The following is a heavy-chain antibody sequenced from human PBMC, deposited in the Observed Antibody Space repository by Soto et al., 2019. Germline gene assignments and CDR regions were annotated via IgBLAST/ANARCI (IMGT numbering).Heavy chain of an antibody. CDR1: GGTFSSYA. V-gene: IGHV1-69*01. CDR3: ARDRGYCSGGSCLGWFDP. CDR2: IIPIFGTA. J-gene: IGHJ5*02. Sequence: QVQLVQSGAEVKKPGSSVKVSCKASGGTFSSYAISWVRQAPGQGLEWMGGIIPIFGTAIYAQKFQGRVTITADESTSTAYMELSSLRSEDTAVYYCARDRGYCSGGSCLGWFDPWGQGTLVTVSS. D-gene: IGHD2-15*01.